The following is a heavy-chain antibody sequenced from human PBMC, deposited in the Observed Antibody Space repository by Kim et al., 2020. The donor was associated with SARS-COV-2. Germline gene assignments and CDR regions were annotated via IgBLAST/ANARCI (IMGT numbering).Heavy chain of an antibody. J-gene: IGHJ5*02. CDR3: ARHAGYDFWSGNWFDP. CDR1: GGSISSSSYY. D-gene: IGHD3-3*01. CDR2: IYYSGST. Sequence: SETLSLTCTVSGGSISSSSYYWGWIRQPPGKGLEWIGSIYYSGSTYYNPSLKSRVTISVDTSKNQFSLKLSSVTAADTAVYYCARHAGYDFWSGNWFDPWGQGTLVTVSS. V-gene: IGHV4-39*01.